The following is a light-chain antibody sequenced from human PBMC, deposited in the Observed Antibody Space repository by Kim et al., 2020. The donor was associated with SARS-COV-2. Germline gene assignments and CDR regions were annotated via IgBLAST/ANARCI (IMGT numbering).Light chain of an antibody. Sequence: DIQMTQSPSSLSASVGDRVTITCRASQSISNYLNWYQQKPGKAPKLLIYAASSLESGVPSRFSGSGSGTDFTLTIGSLQPEDFATYYCQQSYGTPRTFGQGTKLEI. CDR3: QQSYGTPRT. CDR2: AAS. V-gene: IGKV1-39*01. J-gene: IGKJ2*01. CDR1: QSISNY.